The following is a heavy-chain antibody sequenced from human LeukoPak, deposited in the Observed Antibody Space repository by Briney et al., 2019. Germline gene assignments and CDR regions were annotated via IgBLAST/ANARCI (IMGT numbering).Heavy chain of an antibody. D-gene: IGHD2-15*01. J-gene: IGHJ3*02. CDR3: ARVGYCSGGSCPKGGFDAFDI. CDR1: GFTFSSYS. Sequence: GGSLRLSCAASGFTFSSYSMNWVCQAPGKGLEWVSSISSSSSYIYYADSVKGRFTISRDNAKNSLYLQMNSLRAEDTAVYYCARVGYCSGGSCPKGGFDAFDIWGQGTMVTVSS. CDR2: ISSSSSYI. V-gene: IGHV3-21*01.